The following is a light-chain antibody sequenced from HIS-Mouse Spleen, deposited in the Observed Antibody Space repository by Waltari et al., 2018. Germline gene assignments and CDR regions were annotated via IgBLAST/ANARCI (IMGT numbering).Light chain of an antibody. Sequence: DIQMTQSPSTLSASVGDRVTITCRASQSISSWLAWYQHKPGKAPKLLIYKASSLESGVRSRFSGSGSGTEFTVTISSLQPDDFATYYCQQYNSYSKLTFGGGTKVEIK. CDR3: QQYNSYSKLT. CDR1: QSISSW. CDR2: KAS. J-gene: IGKJ4*01. V-gene: IGKV1-5*03.